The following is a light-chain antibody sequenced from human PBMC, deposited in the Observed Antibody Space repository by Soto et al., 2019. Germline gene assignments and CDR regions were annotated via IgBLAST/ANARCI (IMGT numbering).Light chain of an antibody. J-gene: IGKJ2*01. V-gene: IGKV1-13*02. Sequence: AIQLTQSPSSLSASVGDRVTITCRASQGISSALAWYQQKPGKAPKLLIYDASSLESGVPSRFSGSGSGTDFTLTISSLKTEDFATYYCQQFNSYPYTFGQGTKLEIK. CDR3: QQFNSYPYT. CDR2: DAS. CDR1: QGISSA.